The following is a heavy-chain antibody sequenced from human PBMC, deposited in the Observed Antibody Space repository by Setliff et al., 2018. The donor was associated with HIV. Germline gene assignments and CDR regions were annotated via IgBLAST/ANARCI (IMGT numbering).Heavy chain of an antibody. V-gene: IGHV3-21*01. CDR2: ISSNSKYI. J-gene: IGHJ3*01. CDR3: ARDRGQLVLGSLDL. D-gene: IGHD6-6*01. Sequence: GESPKISCAASGFIFSSNSMNWVRQAPGKGLEWVSSISSNSKYIYYADSVKGRFTISRDNAKNALYLQMNRLRAEDTAVYYCARDRGQLVLGSLDLWGQGTMVT. CDR1: GFIFSSNS.